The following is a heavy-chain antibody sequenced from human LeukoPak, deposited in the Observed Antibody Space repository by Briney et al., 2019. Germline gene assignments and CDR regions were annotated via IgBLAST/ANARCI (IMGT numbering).Heavy chain of an antibody. CDR2: NYYSGST. J-gene: IGHJ4*02. V-gene: IGHV4-31*03. CDR3: ASTTHLYSSSWFDY. CDR1: GGSISSGGYY. D-gene: IGHD6-13*01. Sequence: SETLSFTCTVSGGSISSGGYYWSWIRQHPGKGLEWIGYNYYSGSTYYNPSLKSRVTISVDTSKNQFSLKLSSVTAADTAVYYCASTTHLYSSSWFDYWGQGTLVTVSS.